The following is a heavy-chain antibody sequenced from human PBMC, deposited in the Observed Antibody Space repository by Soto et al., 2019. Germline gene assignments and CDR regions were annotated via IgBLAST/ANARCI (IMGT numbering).Heavy chain of an antibody. D-gene: IGHD3-10*01. J-gene: IGHJ6*02. CDR1: GFTFSSYA. V-gene: IGHV3-23*01. CDR2: ISGSGGST. CDR3: VKGGSPHYYYYHGRGV. Sequence: PGGSLRLSCAASGFTFSSYAMSWVRQAPGKGLEWVSAISGSGGSTYYADSVKGRFTISRDNSKNTLYLQMSRLRADDTAIYYWVKGGSPHYYYYHGRGVWGQGTRVTVSS.